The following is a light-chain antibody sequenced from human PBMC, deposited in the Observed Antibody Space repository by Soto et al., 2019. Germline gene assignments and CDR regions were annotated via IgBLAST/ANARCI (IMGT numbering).Light chain of an antibody. CDR3: YLYAPISTVV. CDR2: EDN. CDR1: SSDVGSYNL. Sequence: QSALTQPASVSGSPGQSITISCTGTSSDVGSYNLVSWYQQHPGKAPKLMIYEDNKRPSGVSNRFSGSKSGNTASLTISGLQAEDEAHYYCYLYAPISTVVFGGGTKLTVL. J-gene: IGLJ3*02. V-gene: IGLV2-23*01.